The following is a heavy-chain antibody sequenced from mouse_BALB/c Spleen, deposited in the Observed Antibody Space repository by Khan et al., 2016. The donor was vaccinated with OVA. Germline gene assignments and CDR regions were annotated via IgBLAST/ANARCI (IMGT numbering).Heavy chain of an antibody. V-gene: IGHV3-2*02. CDR2: ISYSGST. Sequence: EVQLQESGPGLVKPSQSLSLTCTVTGYSITSGYGWNWIRQFPGNKLEWMGYISYSGSTNYNPSLKRRISINRDTSKNQFFLHLNSVTTEDTATYYCARTARIKYWGQGTTLTVSS. CDR3: ARTARIKY. J-gene: IGHJ2*01. CDR1: GYSITSGYG. D-gene: IGHD1-2*01.